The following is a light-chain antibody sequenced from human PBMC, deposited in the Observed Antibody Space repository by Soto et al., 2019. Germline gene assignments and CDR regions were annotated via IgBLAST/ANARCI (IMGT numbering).Light chain of an antibody. CDR1: QSISSY. V-gene: IGKV1-39*01. CDR3: QQSYSKPWT. CDR2: AAS. Sequence: DIEMTQSPSSLSASVGDRVTITCRASQSISSYLNWYQQKPGKAPNLLIYAASSLESGVPSRFSGGGSGTDFTLTISSLQPEDFAIYYCQQSYSKPWTFGQGTKVDIK. J-gene: IGKJ1*01.